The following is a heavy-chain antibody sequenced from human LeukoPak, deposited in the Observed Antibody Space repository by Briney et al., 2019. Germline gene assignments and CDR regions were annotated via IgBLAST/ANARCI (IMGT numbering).Heavy chain of an antibody. J-gene: IGHJ4*02. CDR1: GFTFSDYY. CDR2: ISSSSSCT. Sequence: GGSLRLSCAASGFTFSDYYMSWIRQAPGKGLEWVSYISSSSSCTNYADSVKGRFTISRDNAKNSLYLQMNSLRAEDTAVYYCAGAPGGFHFPSYLDYWGQGTLVTVSS. D-gene: IGHD2/OR15-2a*01. V-gene: IGHV3-11*06. CDR3: AGAPGGFHFPSYLDY.